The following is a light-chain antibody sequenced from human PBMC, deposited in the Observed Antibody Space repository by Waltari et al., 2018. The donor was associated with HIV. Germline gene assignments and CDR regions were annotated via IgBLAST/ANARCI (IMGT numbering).Light chain of an antibody. J-gene: IGLJ3*02. CDR2: RND. CDR1: LSNIGSNT. Sequence: QSVLTQPPSASGTPGQRVTISCSGSLSNIGSNTVNWYQHLPGTAPKLLIYRNDQRPSGVPDRISASKSGTSASLGISGLQSEDEADYYCAAWDDSANGPVFGGGTKLSVL. V-gene: IGLV1-44*01. CDR3: AAWDDSANGPV.